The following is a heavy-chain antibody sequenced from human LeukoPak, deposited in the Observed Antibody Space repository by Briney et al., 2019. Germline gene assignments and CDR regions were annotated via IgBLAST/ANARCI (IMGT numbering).Heavy chain of an antibody. V-gene: IGHV4-39*01. Sequence: PSETLSLTCTVSGGSISSSSFYWDWIGQPPGKGLEWIGTIFYSGSTHYNPSLKSRITISVDTSKNQFSLKLSSVTAADTAVYYCARHSRSGYSDYESAFDIWGQGTMVIVSS. CDR2: IFYSGST. CDR1: GGSISSSSFY. CDR3: ARHSRSGYSDYESAFDI. D-gene: IGHD5-12*01. J-gene: IGHJ3*02.